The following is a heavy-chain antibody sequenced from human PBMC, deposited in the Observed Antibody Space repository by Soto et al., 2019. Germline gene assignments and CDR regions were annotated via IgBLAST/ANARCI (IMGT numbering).Heavy chain of an antibody. Sequence: QVQLVESGGGVVQPGRSLRLSCAASGFTFSSYGMHWVRQAPGKGLEWVAVIWYDGNNKYYADSVKGRFTISRDNSKNTLYLQMNSLRAEDTAVYYCARDLDYGGNSPFDYWGQGTLVTVSS. CDR3: ARDLDYGGNSPFDY. D-gene: IGHD4-17*01. J-gene: IGHJ4*02. V-gene: IGHV3-33*01. CDR1: GFTFSSYG. CDR2: IWYDGNNK.